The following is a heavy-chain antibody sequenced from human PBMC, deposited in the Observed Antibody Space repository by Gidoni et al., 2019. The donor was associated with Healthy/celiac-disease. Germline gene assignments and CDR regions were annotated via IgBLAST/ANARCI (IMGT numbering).Heavy chain of an antibody. J-gene: IGHJ6*03. V-gene: IGHV3-21*01. CDR1: GFTFSSYS. CDR3: AIYSSGWYSVAYYYMDV. Sequence: EVQLVESVGGLVKPGVSLRLSCSASGFTFSSYSMNWVRQAPGKGLEWVSSISSSSSYKYYADSVKGRFTISRDNAKNSLYLQMNSMRAEDTAVYYCAIYSSGWYSVAYYYMDVWGKGTTVTVSS. CDR2: ISSSSSYK. D-gene: IGHD6-19*01.